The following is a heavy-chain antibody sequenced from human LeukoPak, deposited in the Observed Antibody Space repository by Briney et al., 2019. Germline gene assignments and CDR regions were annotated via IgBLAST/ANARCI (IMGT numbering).Heavy chain of an antibody. CDR2: ILPVFGTT. Sequence: ASVKVSCKASGGTFGAYSLTWVRQAPGQGLEWIGAILPVFGTTYPAQQFRGRVTLTADKDTSTAYMELSSLRSEDTAVYYCARGSGRWLQSLQYWGQGTLVTVSS. V-gene: IGHV1-69*06. CDR3: ARGSGRWLQSLQY. J-gene: IGHJ4*02. D-gene: IGHD5-24*01. CDR1: GGTFGAYS.